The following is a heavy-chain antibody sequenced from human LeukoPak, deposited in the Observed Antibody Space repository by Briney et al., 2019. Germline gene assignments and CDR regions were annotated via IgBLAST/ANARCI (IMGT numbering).Heavy chain of an antibody. D-gene: IGHD2-2*01. Sequence: GESLQISCQGSGYIFTTYWIGWVRQMPGKGLEWMGIIYPGDSDTRYSPSFQGQVTISADRSITTAYLQWSSLKASDTAIYYCARRYCSSTSCHLDYWGQGALVTVSS. CDR3: ARRYCSSTSCHLDY. V-gene: IGHV5-51*01. CDR1: GYIFTTYW. J-gene: IGHJ4*02. CDR2: IYPGDSDT.